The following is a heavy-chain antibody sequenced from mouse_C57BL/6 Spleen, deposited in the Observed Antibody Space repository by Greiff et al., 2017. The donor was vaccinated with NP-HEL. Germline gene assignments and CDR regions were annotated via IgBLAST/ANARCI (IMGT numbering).Heavy chain of an antibody. J-gene: IGHJ4*01. CDR2: IGPGSGST. D-gene: IGHD2-4*01. CDR3: ARFPYDYEWMDY. V-gene: IGHV1-77*01. CDR1: GYTFTDYY. Sequence: QVQLQQSGAELVQPGASVKISCKASGYTFTDYYITWVQQRPGQGLEWIGKIGPGSGSTYYNEKFKGKATLTADKSSSTAYMQLSSLTSEDSAVYFCARFPYDYEWMDYWGQGTSVTVSS.